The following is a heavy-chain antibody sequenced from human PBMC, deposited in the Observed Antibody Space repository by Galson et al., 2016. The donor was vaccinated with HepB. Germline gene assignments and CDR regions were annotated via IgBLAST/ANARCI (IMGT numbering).Heavy chain of an antibody. V-gene: IGHV3-74*01. CDR3: ARGSSIYYNPLDY. D-gene: IGHD1-26*01. CDR2: IDYGGGSA. CDR1: GFTFSSSR. J-gene: IGHJ4*02. Sequence: SLRLSCAASGFTFSSSRMHWVRQAPGKGLVWVSRIDYGGGSASYADPVKGRFTISRDNAKNTLYLQMHSLRTEDTAVYYCARGSSIYYNPLDYWGQGTLVTVSS.